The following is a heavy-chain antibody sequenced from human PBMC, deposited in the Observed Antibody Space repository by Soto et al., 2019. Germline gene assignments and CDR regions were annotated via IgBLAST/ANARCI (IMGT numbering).Heavy chain of an antibody. Sequence: PGGSLRLSCAASGFTFSSYAMSWVRQAPGKGLEWVSAISGSGGSTYYADTVKGRFTISRDNSKNTLYLQMNSMRAEDTAVYYCAKGIEWELPFAYYGMDVWGQGTTVTVSS. CDR1: GFTFSSYA. V-gene: IGHV3-23*01. CDR3: AKGIEWELPFAYYGMDV. D-gene: IGHD1-26*01. J-gene: IGHJ6*02. CDR2: ISGSGGST.